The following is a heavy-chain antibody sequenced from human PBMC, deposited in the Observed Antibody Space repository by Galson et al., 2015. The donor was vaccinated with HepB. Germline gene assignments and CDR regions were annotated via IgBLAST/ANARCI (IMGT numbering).Heavy chain of an antibody. CDR1: GGSITSNNW. V-gene: IGHV4-4*02. Sequence: ETLSLTCAVSGGSITSNNWWSWVRQPPGKGLEWIGEIYHSGITNYRSGSTSHNPSLKSRVTISLDKSKNQFSLKLSSVTAADTAVYYCARSEGSRPLDSWGQGTLVTVSS. CDR3: ARSEGSRPLDS. CDR2: IYHSGIT. J-gene: IGHJ4*02.